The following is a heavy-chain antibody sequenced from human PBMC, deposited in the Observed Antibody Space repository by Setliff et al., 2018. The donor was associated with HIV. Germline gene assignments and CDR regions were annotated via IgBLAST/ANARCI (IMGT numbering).Heavy chain of an antibody. Sequence: SETLSLTCTVSGGSISSSSYYWGWIRQPPGKGLQWIGSIYYRGSTYYNPSLKSRVTISVDTSKNQPSLKLRSVTAADTALYYCARGRYRSRWYASDHYYIDVWGKGTTVTVSS. CDR1: GGSISSSSYY. D-gene: IGHD6-13*01. CDR2: IYYRGST. CDR3: ARGRYRSRWYASDHYYIDV. J-gene: IGHJ6*03. V-gene: IGHV4-39*01.